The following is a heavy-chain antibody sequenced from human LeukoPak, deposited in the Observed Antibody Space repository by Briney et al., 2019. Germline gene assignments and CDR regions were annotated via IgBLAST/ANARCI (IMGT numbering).Heavy chain of an antibody. Sequence: GGSLRLSCAASGFTFSSYSMNWVRQAPGKGLEWVSSISSSSSYISYADSVKGRFTISRDNAKNSLYLQMNSLRAEDTAVYYCARERVSAMTDYWGQGCLVTVSS. D-gene: IGHD5-18*01. CDR1: GFTFSSYS. CDR2: ISSSSSYI. V-gene: IGHV3-21*01. CDR3: ARERVSAMTDY. J-gene: IGHJ4*02.